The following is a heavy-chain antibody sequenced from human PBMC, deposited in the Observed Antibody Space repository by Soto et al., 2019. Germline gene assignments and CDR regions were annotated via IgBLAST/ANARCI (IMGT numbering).Heavy chain of an antibody. V-gene: IGHV4-59*01. CDR2: IYYTFST. Sequence: PSETLSLTCTVSGGSISSYFWIWIRQPPVNGLEFIGYIYYTFSTNYNPSLKSRFTISLDTSKNHFSLQLISLTAADTSVYYCANFNWYFDLWGRGNLVTVSS. CDR3: ANFNWYFDL. CDR1: GGSISSYF. J-gene: IGHJ2*01.